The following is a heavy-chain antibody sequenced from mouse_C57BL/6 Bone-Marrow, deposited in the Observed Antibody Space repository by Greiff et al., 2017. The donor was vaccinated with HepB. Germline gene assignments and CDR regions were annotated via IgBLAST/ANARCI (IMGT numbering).Heavy chain of an antibody. J-gene: IGHJ3*01. CDR3: ARKLRLPGFAY. CDR2: INPSSGYT. D-gene: IGHD3-2*02. V-gene: IGHV1-7*01. Sequence: QVQLQQSGAELAKPGASVKLSCKASGYTFTSYWMHWVQQRPGQGLEWIGYINPSSGYTKYNQKFKDKATLTADKSTSTAYMQLSSLTYEDSAIYYCARKLRLPGFAYWGQGTLVTVSA. CDR1: GYTFTSYW.